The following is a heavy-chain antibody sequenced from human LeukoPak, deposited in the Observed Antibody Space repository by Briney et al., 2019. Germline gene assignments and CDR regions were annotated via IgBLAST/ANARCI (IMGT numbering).Heavy chain of an antibody. V-gene: IGHV4-59*06. CDR3: ARRQTTVTFSFDY. CDR1: GGSFSSYY. D-gene: IGHD4-17*01. J-gene: IGHJ4*02. CDR2: IYYSGST. Sequence: SETLSLTCAVYGGSFSSYYWSWIRQPPGKGLEWIGYIYYSGSTYYNPSLKSRVTISVDTSKNQFSLKLSSVTAADTAVYYCARRQTTVTFSFDYWGQGTLVTVSS.